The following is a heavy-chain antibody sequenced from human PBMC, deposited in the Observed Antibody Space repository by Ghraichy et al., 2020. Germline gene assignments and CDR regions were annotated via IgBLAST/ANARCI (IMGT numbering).Heavy chain of an antibody. CDR3: VKGPHRSSSFDF. Sequence: GGSLRLSCSASGFTFSVFAMHWVRQAPGKDLEYVSTINSNGGDTYYADSVEGRFTISRDNSKRTLYLQMSSLRAEDTALYYCVKGPHRSSSFDFWGQGTLVTVSS. D-gene: IGHD1-14*01. CDR1: GFTFSVFA. CDR2: INSNGGDT. V-gene: IGHV3-64D*09. J-gene: IGHJ4*02.